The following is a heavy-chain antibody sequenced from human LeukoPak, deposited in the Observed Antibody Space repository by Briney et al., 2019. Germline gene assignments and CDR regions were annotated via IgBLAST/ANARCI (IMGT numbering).Heavy chain of an antibody. J-gene: IGHJ3*02. CDR2: ISGSGGST. CDR3: AQGGVISPGDI. CDR1: GFTFSSNV. V-gene: IGHV3-23*01. D-gene: IGHD3-3*01. Sequence: QPGGSLRLSYAASGFTFSSNVMSWVRQAPGKGLEWVSAISGSGGSTYYADSVKGRFTISRDNSKNTVYLQMNSLRAEDTAVYYCAQGGVISPGDIWGQGTMLTVSS.